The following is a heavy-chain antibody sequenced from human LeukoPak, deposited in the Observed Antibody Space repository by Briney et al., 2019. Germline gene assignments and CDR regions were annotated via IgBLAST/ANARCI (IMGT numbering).Heavy chain of an antibody. CDR2: ISYDGSNK. V-gene: IGHV3-30*18. CDR1: GFTFSSYG. CDR3: AKTRGYSYGDFDY. J-gene: IGHJ4*02. D-gene: IGHD5-18*01. Sequence: GGSLRLSCAASGFTFSSYGMHWVRQAPGKGLEWVAVISYDGSNKYYADSVKGRSTISRDNSKNTLYLQMNSLRAEDTAVYYCAKTRGYSYGDFDYWGQGTLVTVSS.